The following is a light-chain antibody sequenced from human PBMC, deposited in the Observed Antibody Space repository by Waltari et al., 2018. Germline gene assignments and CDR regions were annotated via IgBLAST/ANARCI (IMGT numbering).Light chain of an antibody. CDR3: QQYKGWATFT. Sequence: VITQSPATLSLSPGERTTLACRASQSVSNFLSWYQQKPGQAPRLLIYGASTRDTDIPARFSRSGSGTEFTLNVSRLQSEDFAVYYCQQYKGWATFTFGGGTKVEIK. V-gene: IGKV3-15*01. CDR2: GAS. CDR1: QSVSNF. J-gene: IGKJ4*01.